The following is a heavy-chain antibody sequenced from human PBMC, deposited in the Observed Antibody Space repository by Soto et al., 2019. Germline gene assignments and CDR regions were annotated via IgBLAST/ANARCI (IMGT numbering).Heavy chain of an antibody. V-gene: IGHV4-31*03. CDR1: GGSISSGGSY. Sequence: QVQLQEAGPGLVKPSETLSLTCNVSGGSISSGGSYWSWIRQHPEKGLEWIGHFYYSGTTFYNPSLKIRATISLGTSRAQLSLRLTSVTAADTAIYYCARLGSSSWAEGIDTWGQGTQVTVSS. CDR2: FYYSGTT. CDR3: ARLGSSSWAEGIDT. J-gene: IGHJ5*02. D-gene: IGHD6-13*01.